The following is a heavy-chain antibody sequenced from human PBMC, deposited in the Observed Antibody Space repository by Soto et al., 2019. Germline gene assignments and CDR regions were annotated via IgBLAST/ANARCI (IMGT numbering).Heavy chain of an antibody. V-gene: IGHV4-59*08. D-gene: IGHD6-13*01. J-gene: IGHJ4*02. Sequence: SETLSLTCTVSGGSISSYYWSWIRQPPGKGLEWIGYIYYSGSTNYNPSLKSRVTISVDTSKNQFSLKLSSVTAADTAVYYCARTGYSSWIVDYWGQGTLVTVSS. CDR2: IYYSGST. CDR1: GGSISSYY. CDR3: ARTGYSSWIVDY.